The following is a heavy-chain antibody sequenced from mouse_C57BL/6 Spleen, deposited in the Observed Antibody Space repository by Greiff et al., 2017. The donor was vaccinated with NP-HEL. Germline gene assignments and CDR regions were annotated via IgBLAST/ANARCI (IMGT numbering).Heavy chain of an antibody. CDR2: INPNNGGT. V-gene: IGHV1-26*01. J-gene: IGHJ1*03. D-gene: IGHD1-1*01. Sequence: EVQLQQSGPELVKPGASVKISCKASGYTFPDYYMNWVKQSHGKSLEWIGDINPNNGGTSYNQKFKGKATLTVDKSSSTAYMELRSLTSEDSAVYDGARGHYYGSYWYFDVWGTGTTVTVSS. CDR1: GYTFPDYY. CDR3: ARGHYYGSYWYFDV.